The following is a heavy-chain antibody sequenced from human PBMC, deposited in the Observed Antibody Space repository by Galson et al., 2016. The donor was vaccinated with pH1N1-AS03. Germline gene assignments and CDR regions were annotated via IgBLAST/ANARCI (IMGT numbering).Heavy chain of an antibody. Sequence: SVKVSCKASGYIFTKYGISWVRQAPGEGLEWMGWISTYDGDTNYIQKFQGRVTMTTDTSTSTAYMDLRSLGSDDTAIYYCARMLYDSWSGYDYYGMDVWGQGTTVTVSS. CDR1: GYIFTKYG. CDR2: ISTYDGDT. J-gene: IGHJ6*02. CDR3: ARMLYDSWSGYDYYGMDV. D-gene: IGHD3-3*01. V-gene: IGHV1-18*01.